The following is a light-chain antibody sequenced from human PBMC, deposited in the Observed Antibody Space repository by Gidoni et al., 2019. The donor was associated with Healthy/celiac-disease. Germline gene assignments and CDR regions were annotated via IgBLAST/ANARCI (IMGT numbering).Light chain of an antibody. CDR3: SSRDSSGNHNVV. V-gene: IGLV3-19*01. Sequence: SSELTQDPAVSVALGQTVRITCQGDSLRSYHASWYQQKPRQAPVLVIDGKNNRPSRIPDRFSGSSSGNTASLTITGAQAEDEADYCCSSRDSSGNHNVVFGGGTKLTVL. CDR1: SLRSYH. CDR2: GKN. J-gene: IGLJ2*01.